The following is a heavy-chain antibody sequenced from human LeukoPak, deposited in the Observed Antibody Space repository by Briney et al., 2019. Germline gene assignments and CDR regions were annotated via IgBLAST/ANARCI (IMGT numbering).Heavy chain of an antibody. CDR1: EFTVSNNY. D-gene: IGHD1-7*01. CDR2: IYSGGSP. CDR3: ARGGPFTGTISTPRASDY. J-gene: IGHJ4*02. V-gene: IGHV3-66*01. Sequence: GGSLRLSCAASEFTVSNNYMTWVRQAPGKGLEWVSVIYSGGSPFYADSVKGRFTISRDISKNTVYLQMNSLRAEDTAVYHCARGGPFTGTISTPRASDYWGQGILVTVSS.